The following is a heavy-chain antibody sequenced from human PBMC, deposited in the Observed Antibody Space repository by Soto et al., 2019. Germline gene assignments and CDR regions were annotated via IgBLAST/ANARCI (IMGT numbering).Heavy chain of an antibody. D-gene: IGHD6-19*01. CDR1: GFTFSSYA. CDR3: AKTANGWFSAFDI. Sequence: EVPLLESGGGLVQPGGSLRLSCAASGFTFSSYAMSWLRQAPGKGLEWVSAISGSGGTTYYADSVKGRFTFSRDNSKNTMYLQMNSLTAEDTAVYYCAKTANGWFSAFDIWGQGTMVSVSS. CDR2: ISGSGGTT. J-gene: IGHJ3*02. V-gene: IGHV3-23*01.